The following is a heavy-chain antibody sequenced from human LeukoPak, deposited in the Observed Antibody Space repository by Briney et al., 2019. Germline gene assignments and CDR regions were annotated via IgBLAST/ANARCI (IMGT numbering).Heavy chain of an antibody. Sequence: GGSLRLSCAASGFTFSSYAMHWVRQAPGNGLEYVSAISSNGGSTYYANSVKGRFTISRDNSKNTLYLQMGSLRAEDMAVYYCARVSSIWHYYFDYWGQGTLVTVSS. V-gene: IGHV3-64*01. CDR1: GFTFSSYA. D-gene: IGHD6-13*01. CDR2: ISSNGGST. J-gene: IGHJ4*02. CDR3: ARVSSIWHYYFDY.